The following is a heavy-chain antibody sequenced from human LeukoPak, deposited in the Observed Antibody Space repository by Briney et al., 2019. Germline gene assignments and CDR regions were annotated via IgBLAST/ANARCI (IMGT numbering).Heavy chain of an antibody. D-gene: IGHD3-10*01. V-gene: IGHV4-39*01. CDR1: GDSISSRGYY. CDR2: IYYNGDT. CDR3: ARHLGSGTYYAPFDY. J-gene: IGHJ4*02. Sequence: PSETLSLTCTVSGDSISSRGYYWAWIRQPPGKGLEWIGNIYYNGDTYYNPSLKSRVTISVDTSENHFSLRLISVTAADTAVYYCARHLGSGTYYAPFDYWGQGILVTVSS.